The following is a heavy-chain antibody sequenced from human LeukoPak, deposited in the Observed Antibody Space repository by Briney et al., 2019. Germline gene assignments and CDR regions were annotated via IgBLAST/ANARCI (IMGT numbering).Heavy chain of an antibody. J-gene: IGHJ4*02. CDR3: ARWVSTPRGYFDY. CDR1: GGSISSSSYY. V-gene: IGHV4-39*01. D-gene: IGHD5/OR15-5a*01. Sequence: SETLSLTCTVSGGSISSSSYYWGWIRQPPGKGLEWIGSIYYSGSTYYNPSLKSRGTISVDTSKNQFSLKLSSVTAADTAVYYCARWVSTPRGYFDYWGQGTLVTVSS. CDR2: IYYSGST.